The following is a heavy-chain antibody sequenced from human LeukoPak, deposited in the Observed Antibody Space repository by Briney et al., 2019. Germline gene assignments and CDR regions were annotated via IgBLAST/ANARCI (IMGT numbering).Heavy chain of an antibody. J-gene: IGHJ4*02. Sequence: ASLKVSCKASGYTFTDSYMHWVRQAPGQGLEWMGWIHPNSGGTNYAQKFQGRVTMTRDTSISTAYVELTRVRSDDTAVYYCARGKVNGDDFDYWGQGTLVTVSS. D-gene: IGHD4-17*01. CDR2: IHPNSGGT. CDR1: GYTFTDSY. V-gene: IGHV1-2*02. CDR3: ARGKVNGDDFDY.